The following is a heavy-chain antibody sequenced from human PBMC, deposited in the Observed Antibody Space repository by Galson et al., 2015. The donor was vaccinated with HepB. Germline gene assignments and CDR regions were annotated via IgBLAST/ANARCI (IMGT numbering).Heavy chain of an antibody. J-gene: IGHJ6*02. V-gene: IGHV3-33*08. CDR1: GFTFSSYG. CDR3: ARDPTGHIVVVTASTLCCGMDV. Sequence: SLRLSCAASGFTFSSYGMHWVRQAPGKGLEWVAVIWYDGSNKYYADSVKGRSTISRDNSKNTLYLQMNSLRAEDAAVYYCARDPTGHIVVVTASTLCCGMDVWGQGTTVTVSS. D-gene: IGHD2-21*02. CDR2: IWYDGSNK.